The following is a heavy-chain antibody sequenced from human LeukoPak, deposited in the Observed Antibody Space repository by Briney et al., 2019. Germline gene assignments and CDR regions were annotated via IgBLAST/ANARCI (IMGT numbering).Heavy chain of an antibody. CDR3: ARTEMSPYYYYGMDV. CDR2: MSSSGGTV. D-gene: IGHD3/OR15-3a*01. CDR1: GFTFSSYE. V-gene: IGHV3-48*03. J-gene: IGHJ6*02. Sequence: PGGSLRLSCTASGFTFSSYEMNWVRQAPGRGLEWVAFMSSSGGTVYYADSVRGRFTLSRDNAKSSLFLYLRMNSLRAEDTAVYYCARTEMSPYYYYGMDVWGQGTTVTVTS.